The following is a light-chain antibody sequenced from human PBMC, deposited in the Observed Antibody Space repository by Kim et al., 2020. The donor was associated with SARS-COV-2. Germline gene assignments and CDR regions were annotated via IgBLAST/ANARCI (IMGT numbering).Light chain of an antibody. CDR2: HAS. V-gene: IGKV1-33*01. J-gene: IGKJ4*01. CDR1: QDINRF. Sequence: ASVGDRVTLTCQATQDINRFLNWYQQKPGKAPKLLIYHASNLEAGVPSRISGSGSGTDYTFTISSLQPEDIATYYCQQFEDLPPTFGGGTKVDIK. CDR3: QQFEDLPPT.